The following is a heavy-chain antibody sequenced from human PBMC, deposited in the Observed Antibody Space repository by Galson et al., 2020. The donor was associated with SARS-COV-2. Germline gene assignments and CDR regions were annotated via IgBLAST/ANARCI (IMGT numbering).Heavy chain of an antibody. D-gene: IGHD6-13*01. V-gene: IGHV3-30*01. CDR3: ASGRSSSWSVLTTRYYYYYYMDV. CDR2: ISYDGSNK. Sequence: LHGESLKISCAASGFTFSSYAMHWVRQAPGKGLEWVAVISYDGSNKYYADSVKGRFTISRDNSKNTLYLQMNSLRAEDTAVYYCASGRSSSWSVLTTRYYYYYYMDVWGKGTTVTVSS. J-gene: IGHJ6*03. CDR1: GFTFSSYA.